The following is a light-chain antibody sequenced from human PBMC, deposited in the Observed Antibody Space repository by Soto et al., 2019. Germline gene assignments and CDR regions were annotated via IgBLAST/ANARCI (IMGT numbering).Light chain of an antibody. Sequence: ETVLTQSPATLSLSPGERATLSCRASQSVSSYLAWYQQKPGQAPRLLIYDAVNRATGIPARFSGSGSGTDITLTTGSLEAEDSGVYYCQQRINWPLTFGEGTRVEIK. CDR2: DAV. CDR1: QSVSSY. CDR3: QQRINWPLT. J-gene: IGKJ4*01. V-gene: IGKV3-11*01.